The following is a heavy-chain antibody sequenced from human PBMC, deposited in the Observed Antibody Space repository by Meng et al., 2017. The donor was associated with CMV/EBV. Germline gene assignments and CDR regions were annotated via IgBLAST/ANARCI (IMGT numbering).Heavy chain of an antibody. CDR3: ARGTSYDFWSGYPPSSFDY. CDR2: ISAYNGNT. Sequence: ASVKVSCKASGYTFTGYYIHWVRQAPGQGLEWMGWISAYNGNTNYAQKLQGRVTMTTDTSTSTAYMELRSLRSDDTAVYYCARGTSYDFWSGYPPSSFDYWGQGTLVTVSS. D-gene: IGHD3-3*01. CDR1: GYTFTGYY. V-gene: IGHV1-18*04. J-gene: IGHJ4*02.